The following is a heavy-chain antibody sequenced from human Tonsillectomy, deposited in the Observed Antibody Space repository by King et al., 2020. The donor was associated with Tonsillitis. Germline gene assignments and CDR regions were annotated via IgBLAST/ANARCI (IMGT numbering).Heavy chain of an antibody. CDR1: GFTFSTYS. Sequence: VQLVESGGGLVKPGGSLRLSCAASGFTFSTYSMNWVRQAPGTGLEWVSSIRRSSTYIHYADSLKGRFTISRDNAKNSLYLQINSLRAEDTAVYYCSCNPLQTSLWGQGTLVTVSS. V-gene: IGHV3-21*01. D-gene: IGHD3-16*02. CDR2: IRRSSTYI. J-gene: IGHJ4*02. CDR3: SCNPLQTSL.